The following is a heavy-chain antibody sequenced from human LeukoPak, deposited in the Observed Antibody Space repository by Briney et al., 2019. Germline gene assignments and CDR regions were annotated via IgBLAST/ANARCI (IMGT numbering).Heavy chain of an antibody. Sequence: ASVKVSCKASGYTFTDFGVSWVRQAPGQGLEWMGWISAYNGNTNYVQKFQGRVTMTTGISTSTAYMELRSLRSDDTAVFYCVRDLGVDTSMIFFDFWGQGTRVTVSS. CDR3: VRDLGVDTSMIFFDF. V-gene: IGHV1-18*01. J-gene: IGHJ4*02. D-gene: IGHD5-18*01. CDR1: GYTFTDFG. CDR2: ISAYNGNT.